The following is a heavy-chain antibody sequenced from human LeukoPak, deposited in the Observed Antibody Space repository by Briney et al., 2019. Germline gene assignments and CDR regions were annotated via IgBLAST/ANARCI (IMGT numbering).Heavy chain of an antibody. CDR1: GYTFTSNY. Sequence: ASVKVSCKASGYTFTSNYIHWVRQAPGQGLEWMGMIYPRDGSTSYAQKFQGRVTVTRDTSTSTVHMELSGLRCEDTAVYYCARDQEGFDYWGQGTLVTVSS. J-gene: IGHJ4*02. CDR3: ARDQEGFDY. CDR2: IYPRDGST. V-gene: IGHV1-46*01.